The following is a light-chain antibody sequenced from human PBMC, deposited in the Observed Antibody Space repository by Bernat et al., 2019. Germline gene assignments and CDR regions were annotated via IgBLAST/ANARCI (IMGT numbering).Light chain of an antibody. V-gene: IGLV3-21*04. CDR2: YDS. Sequence: SYVLTQPPSVSVAPGQTARITCGGKNIGSKSVNWYQRKPGQAPILVISYDSDRPSGIPERFSGSNSGNTAALTISTVEAGDEADYYCLVWDNFSDHYVFGTGTKVTVL. CDR1: NIGSKS. J-gene: IGLJ1*01. CDR3: LVWDNFSDHYV.